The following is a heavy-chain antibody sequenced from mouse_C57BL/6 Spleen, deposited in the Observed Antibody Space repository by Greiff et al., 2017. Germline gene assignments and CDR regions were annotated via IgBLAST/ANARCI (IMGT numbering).Heavy chain of an antibody. CDR2: IDPSSGGT. CDR1: GYTFTSYW. D-gene: IGHD2-13*01. V-gene: IGHV1-72*01. Sequence: VQLQQPGAELVKPGASVKLSCKASGYTFTSYWMHWVKQRPGRGLEWIGRIDPSSGGTNYNEKFKSKATLTVDKASSTAYMQLSSLTSEDSAVYYCARGDYSLDVWSKGTTITVSS. CDR3: ARGDYSLDV. J-gene: IGHJ1*03.